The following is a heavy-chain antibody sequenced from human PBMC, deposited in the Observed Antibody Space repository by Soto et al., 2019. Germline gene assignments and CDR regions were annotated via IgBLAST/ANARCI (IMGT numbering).Heavy chain of an antibody. V-gene: IGHV3-30*18. CDR2: ISYDGTNK. CDR1: GFTFSSYG. Sequence: GGSLRLSCAASGFTFSSYGMHWVRQAPGKGLEWVAVISYDGTNKFYADSVKGRFTISRDNSKNTLYLQMNSLTAEDTAVYYCAKEFGCSGGRCYSLSAFDIWGQGTMVTVSS. J-gene: IGHJ3*02. D-gene: IGHD2-15*01. CDR3: AKEFGCSGGRCYSLSAFDI.